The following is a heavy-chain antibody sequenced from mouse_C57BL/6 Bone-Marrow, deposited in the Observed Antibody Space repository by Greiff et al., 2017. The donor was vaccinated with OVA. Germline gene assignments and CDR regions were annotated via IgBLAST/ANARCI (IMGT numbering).Heavy chain of an antibody. D-gene: IGHD1-1*01. CDR2: IDPSDSYT. J-gene: IGHJ4*01. V-gene: IGHV1-69*01. Sequence: QVQLQQPGAELVMPGASVKLSCKASGYTFTSYWMHWVKQRPGQGLEWIGEIDPSDSYTNYNQKFKGKSTLTVDKSSSTAYMQLSSLTSEDSAVYYCAISYDGSTGGYWGQGTSVTVSS. CDR1: GYTFTSYW. CDR3: AISYDGSTGGY.